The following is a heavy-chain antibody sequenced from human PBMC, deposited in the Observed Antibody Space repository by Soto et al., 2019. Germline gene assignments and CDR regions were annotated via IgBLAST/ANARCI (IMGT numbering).Heavy chain of an antibody. D-gene: IGHD2-2*01. Sequence: GGSLRLSCAASGFTFDDYAMHWVRQAPGKGLEWVSGISWNSGSIGYADSVKGRFTISRDNAKNSLYLQMNSLRAEDTALYYCAKVSPYCSSTSCYELDYWGQGTLVTVSS. CDR1: GFTFDDYA. J-gene: IGHJ4*02. CDR2: ISWNSGSI. CDR3: AKVSPYCSSTSCYELDY. V-gene: IGHV3-9*01.